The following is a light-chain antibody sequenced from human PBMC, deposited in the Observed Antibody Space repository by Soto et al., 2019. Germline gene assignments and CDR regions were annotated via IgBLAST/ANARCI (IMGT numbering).Light chain of an antibody. CDR2: GAS. CDR3: QQYGSSFFT. J-gene: IGKJ4*01. Sequence: EIVLTQSPGTLSLSPGERATLSCRASQSVSSSYLAWYQQKPGQAPRLLIYGASSRATGIPDRFSGSGSGTDFTLTISRLEPEDCAVYYCQQYGSSFFTFGGGTKVEIK. V-gene: IGKV3-20*01. CDR1: QSVSSSY.